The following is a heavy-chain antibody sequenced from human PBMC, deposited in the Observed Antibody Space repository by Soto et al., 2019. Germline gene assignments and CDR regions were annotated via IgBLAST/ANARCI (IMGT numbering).Heavy chain of an antibody. D-gene: IGHD5-12*01. CDR3: ARDWVATINV. CDR1: GFTFSSYW. Sequence: EVHLVESGGGLVQPGGSLRLSCAASGFTFSSYWMSWVRQAPGKGLEWVANIKHDGSEKYSVDIVRGRFIVSRDNAKNSLYLQMNSLRVEDTAVYYCARDWVATINVWGQGTTVSVSS. V-gene: IGHV3-7*03. CDR2: IKHDGSEK. J-gene: IGHJ6*02.